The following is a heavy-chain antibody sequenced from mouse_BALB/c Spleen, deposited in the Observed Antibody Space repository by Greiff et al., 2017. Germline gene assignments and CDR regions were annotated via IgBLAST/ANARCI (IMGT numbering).Heavy chain of an antibody. CDR3: AREEDLGACAY. CDR1: GYTFTSYY. J-gene: IGHJ3*01. V-gene: IGHV1S56*01. Sequence: QVQLQQSGPELVKPGASVRISCKASGYTFTSYYIHWVKQRPGQGLEWLGWIYPGNVNTKYNEKFKGKATLTAAKTSSTAYMQLSSLTSEDSAVYVGAREEDLGACAYWGQGTLVTVSA. CDR2: IYPGNVNT.